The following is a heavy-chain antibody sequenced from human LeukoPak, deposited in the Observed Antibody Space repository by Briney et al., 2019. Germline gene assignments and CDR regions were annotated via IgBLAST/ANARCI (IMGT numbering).Heavy chain of an antibody. V-gene: IGHV3-21*01. J-gene: IGHJ3*01. CDR3: ARAPIDSNSWYQAFDL. D-gene: IGHD6-13*01. Sequence: GGSLRLSCAASGFTFSSYSMNWVRQAPGKGLEWVSSISSSSSYIYYADSVKGRFTISRDNAKNSLYLQMNSLRAEDTAVYYCARAPIDSNSWYQAFDLWGQGKMVTVSS. CDR1: GFTFSSYS. CDR2: ISSSSSYI.